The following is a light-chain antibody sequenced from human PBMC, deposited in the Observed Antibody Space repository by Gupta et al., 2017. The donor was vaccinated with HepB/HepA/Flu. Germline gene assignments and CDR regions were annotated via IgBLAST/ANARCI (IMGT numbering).Light chain of an antibody. Sequence: VLSQSPGTLSLSPGERASLSCRASQSVSSDVAWYQQRPGQAPRRHIDGASSGATGIPDKCGGRGSGTVCTITSSRLEAEDFAEYSGQQEDWSPYTLGQGTKLEIK. V-gene: IGKV3-20*01. CDR2: GAS. J-gene: IGKJ2*01. CDR3: QQEDWSPYT. CDR1: QSVSSD.